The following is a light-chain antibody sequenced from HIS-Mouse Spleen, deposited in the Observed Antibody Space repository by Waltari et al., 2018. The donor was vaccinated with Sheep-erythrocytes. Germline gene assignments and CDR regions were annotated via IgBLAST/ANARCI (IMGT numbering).Light chain of an antibody. J-gene: IGKJ2*01. CDR2: VAS. Sequence: EIVMTQSPATLSVSPGERATLSCRASQSVSSNLACFQQKPGQAPRRLIYVASTRATGIPARFSGSGSGTEFTLTISSMQSEDFAVYYCQQYNNWPPPYTFGQGTKLEIK. CDR3: QQYNNWPPPYT. CDR1: QSVSSN. V-gene: IGKV3-15*01.